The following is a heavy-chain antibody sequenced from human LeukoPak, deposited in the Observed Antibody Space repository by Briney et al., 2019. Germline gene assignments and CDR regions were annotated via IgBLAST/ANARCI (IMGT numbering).Heavy chain of an antibody. CDR1: GGSFSGYY. CDR2: INHSGST. J-gene: IGHJ4*02. CDR3: ARIPASNTAMVTEVGY. V-gene: IGHV4-34*01. Sequence: PSETLSLTCAVYGGSFSGYYWSWIRQPPGKGLEWIGEINHSGSTNYNPSLKSRVTISVDTPKNQFSLKLSSVTAADTAVYYCARIPASNTAMVTEVGYWGQGTLVTVSS. D-gene: IGHD5-18*01.